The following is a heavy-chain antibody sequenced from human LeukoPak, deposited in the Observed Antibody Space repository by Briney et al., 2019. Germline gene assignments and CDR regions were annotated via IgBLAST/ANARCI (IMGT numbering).Heavy chain of an antibody. D-gene: IGHD3-10*02. CDR2: ITDNGRNV. V-gene: IGHV3-11*04. CDR1: GFTFSDNY. CDR3: AELGITMIGGV. Sequence: PGGSLRLSCAVSGFTFSDNYKGWIRQAPGKGMEWVSYITDNGRNVYYADSVKGGFTISRDNAKNSLYLQRNRLRAEDTAVYYWAELGITMIGGVGGKGTTVTISS. J-gene: IGHJ6*04.